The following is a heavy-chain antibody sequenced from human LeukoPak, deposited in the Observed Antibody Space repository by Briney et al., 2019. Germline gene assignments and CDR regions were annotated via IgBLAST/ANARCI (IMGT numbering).Heavy chain of an antibody. CDR3: ATFIAAATTGGDAFDI. Sequence: SETLSLTCTVSGGSISSSSYYWGWLRQPPGKGLEWIGSIYYSGSTYYNPSLRSRVTISVDTSKNQFSLKLSSVTAADTAVYYCATFIAAATTGGDAFDIWGQGTMVTVSS. CDR2: IYYSGST. CDR1: GGSISSSSYY. V-gene: IGHV4-39*07. D-gene: IGHD6-13*01. J-gene: IGHJ3*02.